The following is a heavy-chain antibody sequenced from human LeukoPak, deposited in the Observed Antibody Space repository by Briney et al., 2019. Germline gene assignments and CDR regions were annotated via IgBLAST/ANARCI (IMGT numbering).Heavy chain of an antibody. CDR2: INTNTGNP. CDR3: ARVRSRWLMLDNNWFDP. Sequence: ASVKVSCKASGYTFTSYAMNCVRQAPGQRLEWMEWINTNTGNPTYAQGFTGRFVFSLDTSVSTAYLQISSLKAEDTAVYYCARVRSRWLMLDNNWFDPWGQGTLVTVSS. D-gene: IGHD3-16*01. CDR1: GYTFTSYA. V-gene: IGHV7-4-1*02. J-gene: IGHJ5*02.